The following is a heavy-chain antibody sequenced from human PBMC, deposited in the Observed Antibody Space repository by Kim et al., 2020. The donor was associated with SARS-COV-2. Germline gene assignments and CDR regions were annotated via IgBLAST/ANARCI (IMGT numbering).Heavy chain of an antibody. D-gene: IGHD6-13*01. CDR2: ISGSGGST. CDR1: GFTFSSYA. CDR3: AKGYSSSWYMGDYFDY. J-gene: IGHJ4*02. V-gene: IGHV3-23*01. Sequence: GGSLRLSCAASGFTFSSYAMSWVRQAPGKGLEWVSAISGSGGSTYYADSVKGRFTISRDNSKNTLYLQMNSLRAEDTAVYYCAKGYSSSWYMGDYFDYWGQGTLVTVSS.